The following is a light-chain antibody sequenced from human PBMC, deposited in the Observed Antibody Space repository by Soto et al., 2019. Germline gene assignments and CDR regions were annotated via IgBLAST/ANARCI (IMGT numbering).Light chain of an antibody. CDR1: ETVATN. Sequence: VMTQSPATLSVSPGERATLSCWASETVATNLAWYQQKPGQAPRLLISGASTRAAGISHRFRGSGSGTEFTLTISSLRSEDSAIYYCQQYFEWPPMTFGQGTKVDIK. CDR3: QQYFEWPPMT. J-gene: IGKJ1*01. V-gene: IGKV3-15*01. CDR2: GAS.